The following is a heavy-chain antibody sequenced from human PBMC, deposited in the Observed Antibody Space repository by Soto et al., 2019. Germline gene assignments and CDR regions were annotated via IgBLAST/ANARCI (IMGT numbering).Heavy chain of an antibody. V-gene: IGHV3-23*01. J-gene: IGHJ4*02. CDR1: GFTFSSYA. CDR2: ISGSGGST. D-gene: IGHD6-19*01. Sequence: EVQLLESGGGLLQPGGSLRLSCAASGFTFSSYAMSWVRQAPGKGLEWVSTISGSGGSTYYADSLKGRFTISRDNSKNTLFLQMSSQRAEATAVYYCAKEAVSGWYYFDYWGPGTLVTVSS. CDR3: AKEAVSGWYYFDY.